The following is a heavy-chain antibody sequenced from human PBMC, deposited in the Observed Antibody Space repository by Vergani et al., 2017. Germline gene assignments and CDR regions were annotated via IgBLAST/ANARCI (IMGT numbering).Heavy chain of an antibody. D-gene: IGHD3-10*01. CDR2: INHSGST. V-gene: IGHV4-34*01. Sequence: QVQLQQWGAGLLKPSETLSLTCAVYGGSFSGYYWSWIRQPPGKGLEWIGEINHSGSTNYNPSLKSRVTISVDTSKNQFSLKLSSVTAAETAVYYCARGPYNYYYGSGKYWFDPWGQGTLVTVSS. CDR3: ARGPYNYYYGSGKYWFDP. J-gene: IGHJ5*02. CDR1: GGSFSGYY.